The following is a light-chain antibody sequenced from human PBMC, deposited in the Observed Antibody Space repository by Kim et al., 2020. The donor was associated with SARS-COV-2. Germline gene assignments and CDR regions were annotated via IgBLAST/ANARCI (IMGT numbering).Light chain of an antibody. J-gene: IGLJ3*02. CDR2: NTD. CDR1: SGSASTTYS. V-gene: IGLV8-61*01. CDR3: VLYLGSGVWV. Sequence: QAVVTQEASLSVSPGGTVTLTCGLSSGSASTTYSPSWYQQTPGQAPRPLIYNTDIRSSGVHDRFSGSILGNKAALTITGAQADDESDYHCVLYLGSGVWVFGGGTQLTVL.